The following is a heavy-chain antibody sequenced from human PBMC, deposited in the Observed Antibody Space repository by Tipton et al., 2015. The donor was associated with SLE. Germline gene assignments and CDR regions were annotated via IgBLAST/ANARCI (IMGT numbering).Heavy chain of an antibody. D-gene: IGHD1-20*01. CDR2: IYSGGDT. Sequence: SLRLSCAASGFTVSDNYVIWVRQAPGAGLEWVSIIYSGGDTYYAESVKGRFTISRDKSMNTVYLQMNSLRVEDTAVYYCATDITTTYRFDYWGQGSPVTVSS. J-gene: IGHJ4*02. CDR3: ATDITTTYRFDY. V-gene: IGHV3-53*05. CDR1: GFTVSDNY.